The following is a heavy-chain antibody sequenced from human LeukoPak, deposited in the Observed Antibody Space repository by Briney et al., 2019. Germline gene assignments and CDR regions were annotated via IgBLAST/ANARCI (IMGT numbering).Heavy chain of an antibody. J-gene: IGHJ6*03. Sequence: SETLSLTCTVSGGSISSYYWSWIRQPPGKGLEWIGYIYYSGSTNYNPSLKSRVTISVDTSKNQFSLKLSSVTAADTAVYYCARDVGTYRQLDYMDVWGKGTTVTVSS. CDR1: GGSISSYY. V-gene: IGHV4-59*01. CDR3: ARDVGTYRQLDYMDV. CDR2: IYYSGST. D-gene: IGHD6-6*01.